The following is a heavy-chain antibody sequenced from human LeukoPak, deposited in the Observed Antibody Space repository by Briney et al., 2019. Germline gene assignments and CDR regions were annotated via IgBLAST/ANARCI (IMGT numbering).Heavy chain of an antibody. D-gene: IGHD3-10*01. Sequence: GGSLRLSCAASGFTFSSYAMSWLRQAPGKGLEWVSAISGSGGSTYYADSVKGRFTISRDNSKNTLYLQMNSLRAEDTAVYYCAKFPGYYGSGSYSRAFDYWGQGTLVTVSS. CDR3: AKFPGYYGSGSYSRAFDY. J-gene: IGHJ4*02. CDR2: ISGSGGST. CDR1: GFTFSSYA. V-gene: IGHV3-23*01.